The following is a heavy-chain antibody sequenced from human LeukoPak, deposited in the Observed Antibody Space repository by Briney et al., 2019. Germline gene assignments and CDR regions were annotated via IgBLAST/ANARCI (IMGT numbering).Heavy chain of an antibody. D-gene: IGHD3-3*02. CDR3: ARDIRGFRFDY. CDR1: GFTFSSYW. J-gene: IGHJ4*02. Sequence: PGGSLRLSCAASGFTFSSYWMSWVRQAPGKGLEWVANIKQDGSEKYYVDSVKGRFTISRDNAKDSLYLQMNSLRAEDTAVYYCARDIRGFRFDYWGQGTLVTVSS. V-gene: IGHV3-7*01. CDR2: IKQDGSEK.